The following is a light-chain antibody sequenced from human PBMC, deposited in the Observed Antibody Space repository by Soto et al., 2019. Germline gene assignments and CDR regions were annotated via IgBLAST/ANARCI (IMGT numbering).Light chain of an antibody. J-gene: IGKJ5*01. CDR2: AAS. V-gene: IGKV1-12*01. CDR3: QQANSSTIT. CDR1: QGISSW. Sequence: DIQMTQSPSTLSASVGDRVIIVCRASQGISSWLAWYQQKPGKAPKLXRYAASSLQSGVPSRFSGSGAGTDFTLTISSLQPEDVSTYYCQQANSSTITFGQGTRLEIK.